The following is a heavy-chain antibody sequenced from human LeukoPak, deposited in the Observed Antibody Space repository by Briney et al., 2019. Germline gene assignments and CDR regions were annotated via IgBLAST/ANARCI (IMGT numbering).Heavy chain of an antibody. V-gene: IGHV4-61*02. CDR1: GGSISSGSYY. CDR2: IYTSGST. J-gene: IGHJ4*02. D-gene: IGHD6-13*01. Sequence: SQTLSLTCSVSGGSISSGSYYWSWIRQPAGKGLEWIGRIYTSGSTNYNPSLKSRVTISVDTPKNQFSLKVNSVTAADTAVYYCARHDFVLSSSSRDYWGQGILVTVST. CDR3: ARHDFVLSSSSRDY.